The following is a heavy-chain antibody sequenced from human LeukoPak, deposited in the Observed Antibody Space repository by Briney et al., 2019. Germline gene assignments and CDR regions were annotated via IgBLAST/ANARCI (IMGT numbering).Heavy chain of an antibody. CDR2: INHSGST. CDR3: ARGLGYSDSSGYYLYYFDY. V-gene: IGHV4-34*01. Sequence: SETLSLTCAVYGGSFSGYYWSWIRQPPGKGLEWIGEINHSGSTNYNPSLKSRVTISVDTSKNQFSLKLSSVTAADTAVYYCARGLGYSDSSGYYLYYFDYWGQGTLVTVSS. CDR1: GGSFSGYY. J-gene: IGHJ4*02. D-gene: IGHD3-22*01.